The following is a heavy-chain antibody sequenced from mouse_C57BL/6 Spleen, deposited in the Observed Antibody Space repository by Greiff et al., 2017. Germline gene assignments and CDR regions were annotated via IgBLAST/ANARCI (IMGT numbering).Heavy chain of an antibody. CDR3: ARFLFITTVVDY. V-gene: IGHV1-82*01. CDR2: IYPGDGDT. J-gene: IGHJ2*01. Sequence: QVQLQQSGPELVKPGASVKISCKASGYAFRSSGMNWVKQRPGKGLEWIGRIYPGDGDTNYNGKFKGKATLTADKSSSTAYMQLSSLTSEDSAVYFCARFLFITTVVDYWGQGTTLTVSS. D-gene: IGHD1-1*01. CDR1: GYAFRSSG.